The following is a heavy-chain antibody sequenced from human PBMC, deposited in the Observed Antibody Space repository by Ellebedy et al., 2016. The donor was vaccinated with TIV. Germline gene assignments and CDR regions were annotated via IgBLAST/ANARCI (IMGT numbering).Heavy chain of an antibody. J-gene: IGHJ3*01. CDR1: GFSFRSYW. D-gene: IGHD4-17*01. CDR3: ATDGSYGDYLSPTHAFAF. CDR2: INQLGSQS. Sequence: GGSLRLSCAASGFSFRSYWMSWVRQAPGKGLEWVANINQLGSQSYYVDSVKGRFTISRDNAKNSLYLQMNSLRAEDTAVYYCATDGSYGDYLSPTHAFAFWGQGTLVTVSS. V-gene: IGHV3-7*01.